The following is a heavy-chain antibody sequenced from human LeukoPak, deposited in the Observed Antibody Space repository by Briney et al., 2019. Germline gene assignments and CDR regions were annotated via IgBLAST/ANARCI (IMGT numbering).Heavy chain of an antibody. V-gene: IGHV3-23*01. CDR1: GFTFSTYN. J-gene: IGHJ3*02. CDR3: ARGLGSVTWGPFDI. Sequence: GGSLRLSCAASGFTFSTYNMSWVRQAPGKGLEGVSAINSGGGTSSAASVKGRFTISRDNSETTLYLQMNSLRAEDTAVYYCARGLGSVTWGPFDIWGQGTVVTVSS. CDR2: INSGGGT. D-gene: IGHD2-15*01.